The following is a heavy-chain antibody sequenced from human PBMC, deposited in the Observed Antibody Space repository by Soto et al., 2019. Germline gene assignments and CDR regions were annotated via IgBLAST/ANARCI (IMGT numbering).Heavy chain of an antibody. J-gene: IGHJ4*02. D-gene: IGHD3-9*01. V-gene: IGHV4-59*01. CDR1: GGSISGYY. CDR3: ARGSITSIYDSRVSASDY. Sequence: SETLSLTCTVSGGSISGYYWSWIRQPPGKGLEWIGYVYDSGNTNYNPSLKSRVTISVDTSKNHFSLKLTSVTAADTAVYYCARGSITSIYDSRVSASDYRGQGTLVTVSS. CDR2: VYDSGNT.